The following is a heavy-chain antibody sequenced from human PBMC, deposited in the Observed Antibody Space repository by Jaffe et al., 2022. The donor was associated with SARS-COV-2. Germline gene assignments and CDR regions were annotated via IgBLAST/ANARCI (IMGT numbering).Heavy chain of an antibody. CDR2: IYSDGSP. D-gene: IGHD3-22*01. V-gene: IGHV3-53*01. J-gene: IGHJ3*01. CDR3: ARGLFDRGYYSNAFDV. CDR1: GFTVTNLY. Sequence: EVQVVESGGDLIQPGGSLRLSCVVSGFTVTNLYMAWVRLAPGKGLEWVSIIYSDGSPSYTDSVKGRFTISRDISENTVYLHMNSLGAEDTAVYYCARGLFDRGYYSNAFDVWGQGTKVTVSS.